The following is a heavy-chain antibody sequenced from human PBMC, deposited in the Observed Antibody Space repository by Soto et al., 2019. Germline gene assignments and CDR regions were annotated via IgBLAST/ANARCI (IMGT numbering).Heavy chain of an antibody. D-gene: IGHD1-26*01. J-gene: IGHJ3*02. V-gene: IGHV4-31*01. Sequence: QVQLQESGPGLVKPSQTLSLTCTVSGGSISSGGYYWSWIRQHPGKGLEWIGYIYYSGSTYYNPSLKSQVTISVDTSKNQFSLKLSSVTAADTAVYYCARVVFAMEWELRAFDIWGQGTMVTVSS. CDR1: GGSISSGGYY. CDR3: ARVVFAMEWELRAFDI. CDR2: IYYSGST.